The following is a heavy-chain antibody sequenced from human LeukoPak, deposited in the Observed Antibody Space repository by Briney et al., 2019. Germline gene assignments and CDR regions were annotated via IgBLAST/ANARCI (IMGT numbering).Heavy chain of an antibody. J-gene: IGHJ2*01. V-gene: IGHV1-69*06. CDR3: ARGVGVIVVVPAAHWYFDL. CDR1: GGTFSSYA. CDR2: IIPIFGTA. Sequence: SVKVSCKASGGTFSSYAISWVRQAPGQGLEWMGGIIPIFGTANYAQKFQGRVTITADKSTSTAYMELSSLRSEDTAVYYCARGVGVIVVVPAAHWYFDLWGRGTLVTVSS. D-gene: IGHD2-2*01.